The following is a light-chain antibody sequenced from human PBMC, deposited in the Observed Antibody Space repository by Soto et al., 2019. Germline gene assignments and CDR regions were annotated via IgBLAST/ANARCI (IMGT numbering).Light chain of an antibody. V-gene: IGLV2-14*01. CDR2: EVS. CDR3: SSYTSSNTLV. CDR1: SSDVGGYNH. J-gene: IGLJ2*01. Sequence: QSALTQPASVSGSPGQSITISCTGTSSDVGGYNHVSWYQQHPGKAPKLMIYEVSNRPLGVSNRFSGSKSGNTASLTISGLQAEDEADYYCSSYTSSNTLVFGGGTKLTVL.